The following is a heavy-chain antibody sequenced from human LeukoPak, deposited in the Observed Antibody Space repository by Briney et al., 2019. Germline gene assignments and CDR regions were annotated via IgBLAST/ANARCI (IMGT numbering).Heavy chain of an antibody. CDR3: AKYTMSSAYFDN. CDR2: IYYSGST. Sequence: SETLSLTCTVFGGSISSYYWSWIRQPPGKGLEWIGYIYYSGSTNYNPSLKSRVTISVDTSKNQFSLRLNSVTAADTAVYYCAKYTMSSAYFDNWGQGTLVTVSS. V-gene: IGHV4-59*08. D-gene: IGHD5-18*01. J-gene: IGHJ4*02. CDR1: GGSISSYY.